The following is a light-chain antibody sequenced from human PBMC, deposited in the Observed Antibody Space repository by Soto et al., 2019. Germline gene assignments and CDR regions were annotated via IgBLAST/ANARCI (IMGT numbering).Light chain of an antibody. CDR1: QRVSSK. J-gene: IGKJ4*01. CDR3: QHYSEWRLT. CDR2: ATS. Sequence: EIVMTQSPATLSVSPGERATLSCRASQRVSSKLAWFHQQPGRAPRLLIYATSARATGIPARFSGSGSGTECTLTISSLHSADFAVYYCQHYSEWRLTFGGGTMV. V-gene: IGKV3-15*01.